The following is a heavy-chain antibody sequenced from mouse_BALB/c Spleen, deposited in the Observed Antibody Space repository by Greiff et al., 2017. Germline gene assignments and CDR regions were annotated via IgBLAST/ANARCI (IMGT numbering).Heavy chain of an antibody. D-gene: IGHD2-2*01. V-gene: IGHV1-37*01. J-gene: IGHJ4*01. CDR1: GYSFTVYF. CDR2: INPYNGDT. Sequence: EVQLQQSGPELVKPGASVKISCKASGYSFTVYFMNWVKQSHGKSLEWIGRINPYNGDTFYNQKFKGKATLTVDKSSSTAHMELLSLTSEDSAVYYCGREAGGYTYYYAMDYWGQGTSVTVSS. CDR3: GREAGGYTYYYAMDY.